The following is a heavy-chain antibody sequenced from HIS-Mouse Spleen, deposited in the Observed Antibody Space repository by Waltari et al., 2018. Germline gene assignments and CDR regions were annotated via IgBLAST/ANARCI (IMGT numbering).Heavy chain of an antibody. CDR1: GGSISSGGYY. CDR2: SYYSGST. D-gene: IGHD3-3*01. CDR3: ARSPYYDFWSGYSDNWFDP. Sequence: QVQLQESGPGLVKPSQTLSLPCTVSGGSISSGGYYWTWLRQPPGTALEWIGYSYYSGSTYYNPSLKSRVTISVDTSKNQFSLKLSSVTAADTAVYYCARSPYYDFWSGYSDNWFDPWGQGTLVTVSS. V-gene: IGHV4-31*03. J-gene: IGHJ5*02.